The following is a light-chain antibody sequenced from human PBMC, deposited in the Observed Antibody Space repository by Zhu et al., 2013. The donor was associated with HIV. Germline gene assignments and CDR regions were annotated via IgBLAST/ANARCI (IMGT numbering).Light chain of an antibody. CDR1: RDISNF. CDR2: SAS. Sequence: DIQVAQSPSSLSASVGDRVTITCRASRDISNFLAWYQQKADEVPKLLIYSASTLKSGVPSRFSGSGSGTDFTLTISSLQPADVATYYCYSYHGAPKTFGGGTKVEI. V-gene: IGKV1-27*01. J-gene: IGKJ4*01. CDR3: YSYHGAPKT.